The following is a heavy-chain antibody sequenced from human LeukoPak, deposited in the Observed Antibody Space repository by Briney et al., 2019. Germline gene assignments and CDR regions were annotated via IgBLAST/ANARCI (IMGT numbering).Heavy chain of an antibody. CDR1: GFTFSSYA. J-gene: IGHJ6*02. Sequence: TGGSLRLSCAASGFTFSSYAMTWVRPAPGKGLEWVSAVSGSGGSTSYADSARGRFTISRDNSKNTLYLQMNSLRVEDTAKYYCAKNCGGDCGDVYYYYYYGMDVWGQGTTVTVSS. CDR3: AKNCGGDCGDVYYYYYYGMDV. CDR2: VSGSGGST. D-gene: IGHD2-21*02. V-gene: IGHV3-23*01.